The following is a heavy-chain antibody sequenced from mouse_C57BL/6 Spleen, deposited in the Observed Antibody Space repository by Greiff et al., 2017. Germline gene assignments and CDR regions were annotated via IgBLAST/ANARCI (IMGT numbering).Heavy chain of an antibody. J-gene: IGHJ3*01. Sequence: EVKLVESGAGLVKPGGSLKLSCAASGFTFNSYAMSWVRQTPEKRLEWVAYISSGGDYIYYADTVKGRFTISRDNARNTLYLQMSSLKSEDTAMYYCTRDEDWFAYWGQGTLVTVSA. CDR1: GFTFNSYA. CDR2: ISSGGDYI. V-gene: IGHV5-9-1*02. CDR3: TRDEDWFAY.